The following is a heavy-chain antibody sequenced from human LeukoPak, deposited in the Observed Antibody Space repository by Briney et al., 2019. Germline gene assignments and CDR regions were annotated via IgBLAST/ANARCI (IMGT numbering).Heavy chain of an antibody. CDR2: SSAYNGDT. D-gene: IGHD2-2*01. V-gene: IGHV1-18*01. Sequence: ASVKVSCKASDYTFTNSGSTWVRQAPGQGLEWMGWSSAYNGDTSYAQKFQGRITMTTDTSTSTAYMELRGLRSDDTAVYYCARGLGPAFDYWGQGTLVTVSS. J-gene: IGHJ4*02. CDR3: ARGLGPAFDY. CDR1: DYTFTNSG.